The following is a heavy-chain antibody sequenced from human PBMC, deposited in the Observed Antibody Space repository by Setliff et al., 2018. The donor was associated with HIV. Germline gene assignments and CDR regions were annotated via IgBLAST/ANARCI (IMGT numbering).Heavy chain of an antibody. V-gene: IGHV4-4*02. CDR1: GGPLNSRNW. J-gene: IGHJ4*02. Sequence: PSETLSLTCAVSGGPLNSRNWWSWVRQPPGKGLEWIGEVFHSGSANSNPSLQSRVTISVDKSKSQFSLKLNSVTAADTAVYYCGGNGYYSIDYWGQGTLVTV. D-gene: IGHD3-22*01. CDR2: VFHSGSA. CDR3: GGNGYYSIDY.